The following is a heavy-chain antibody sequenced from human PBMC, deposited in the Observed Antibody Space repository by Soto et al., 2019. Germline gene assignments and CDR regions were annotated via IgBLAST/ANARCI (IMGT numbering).Heavy chain of an antibody. J-gene: IGHJ3*02. CDR3: ANGVVVLTPDAFDI. CDR2: IYKSGNT. CDR1: GGSISSGGYY. Sequence: PXATLSLTFTVSGGSISSGGYYWSWVRQRPGKGLEWIGYIYKSGNTYYNPSLRSRVIMSVDTSKNDFSLNLSSVTAADTAVYYCANGVVVLTPDAFDIWGQGTMVTVSS. D-gene: IGHD3-22*01. V-gene: IGHV4-31*03.